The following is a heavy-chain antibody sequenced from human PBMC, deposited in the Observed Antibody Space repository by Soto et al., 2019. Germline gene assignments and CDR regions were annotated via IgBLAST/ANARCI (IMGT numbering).Heavy chain of an antibody. D-gene: IGHD6-25*01. Sequence: QLQLQESGPGLVKPSETLSLTCTVSGGSISSSSYYWGWIRQPPGKGLEWIGSIYYSGSTFYSPSLRSRVTISVDTSKNQFSLRVSSVTAAATAVYYCAREYSSAPDYWGQGTLVTVSS. V-gene: IGHV4-39*02. CDR2: IYYSGST. CDR1: GGSISSSSYY. CDR3: AREYSSAPDY. J-gene: IGHJ4*02.